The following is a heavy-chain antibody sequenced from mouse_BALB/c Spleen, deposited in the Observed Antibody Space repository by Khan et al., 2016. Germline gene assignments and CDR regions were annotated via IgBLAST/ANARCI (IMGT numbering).Heavy chain of an antibody. J-gene: IGHJ2*01. CDR3: TSGGNYVDY. Sequence: VQLQQSGTVLARPGASVKMSCKASGYSFTSYWMHWVKQRPGQGLEWIGAIYPGNSDTSYNQKFKGKAKLTAVPSASTAFMELSSLTNDGSAVCYCTSGGNYVDYWGRGTTLTVSS. CDR2: IYPGNSDT. V-gene: IGHV1-5*01. CDR1: GYSFTSYW.